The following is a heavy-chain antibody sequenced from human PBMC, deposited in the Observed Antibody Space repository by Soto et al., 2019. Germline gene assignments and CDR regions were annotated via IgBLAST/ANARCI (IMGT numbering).Heavy chain of an antibody. CDR2: IYYSGST. J-gene: IGHJ4*02. D-gene: IGHD3-10*01. Sequence: SETLSLTCTVSGGSISSGGYYWSWIRQHPGKGLEWIGYIYYSGSTYYNPSLKSRVTISVDTSKNQFSLKLNSMTAADTAVYYCAIHNYGSGTTSFDFWCPGILVTLSS. CDR3: AIHNYGSGTTSFDF. CDR1: GGSISSGGYY. V-gene: IGHV4-30-4*08.